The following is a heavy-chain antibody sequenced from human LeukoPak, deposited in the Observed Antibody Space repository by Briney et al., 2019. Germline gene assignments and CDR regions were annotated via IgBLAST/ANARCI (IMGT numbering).Heavy chain of an antibody. D-gene: IGHD3-22*01. CDR2: IYYSGST. Sequence: SETLSLTCAVSGGSISSGGYSWSWIRQPPGKGLEWIGYIYYSGSTNYNPSLKSRVTISVDTSKNQFSLKLSSVTAADTAVYYCARRQYDSSGYYYLSHWGQGTLVTVSS. CDR3: ARRQYDSSGYYYLSH. V-gene: IGHV4-61*08. J-gene: IGHJ4*02. CDR1: GGSISSGGYS.